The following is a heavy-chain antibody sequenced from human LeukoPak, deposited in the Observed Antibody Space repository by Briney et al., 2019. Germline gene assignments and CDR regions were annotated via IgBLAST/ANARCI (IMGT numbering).Heavy chain of an antibody. J-gene: IGHJ4*02. CDR2: FDPEDGET. D-gene: IGHD3-10*01. CDR3: ATLFGSGSYY. CDR1: GYTFTSYG. V-gene: IGHV1-24*01. Sequence: ASVKVSCKASGYTFTSYGISWVRQAPGQGLEWMGGFDPEDGETIYAQKFQGRVTMTEDTSTDTAYMELSSLRSEDTAVYYCATLFGSGSYYWGQGTLVTVSS.